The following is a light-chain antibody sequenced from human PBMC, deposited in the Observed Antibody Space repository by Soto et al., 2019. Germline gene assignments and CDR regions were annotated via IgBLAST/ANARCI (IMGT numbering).Light chain of an antibody. CDR2: FGS. V-gene: IGKV2-28*01. Sequence: DIVMTQSPLSLPVTPGEPASISCSSSQSLLQSNVYNYLDWYLQNPGQSPQLLIYFGSSRASGVPDRFSGSGSGTDFTLKRRRVEAEDVGVYDCMQSQQSPPTFGQGTKVDI. CDR3: MQSQQSPPT. J-gene: IGKJ1*01. CDR1: QSLLQSNVYNY.